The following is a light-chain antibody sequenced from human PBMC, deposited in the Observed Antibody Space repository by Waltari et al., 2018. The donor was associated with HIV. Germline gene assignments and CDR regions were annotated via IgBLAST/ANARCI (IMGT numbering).Light chain of an antibody. CDR2: AAS. V-gene: IGKV1-39*01. CDR3: QQTYNKIT. Sequence: DIQMTQSPSSLSASLGDRVIITCRASQTISTYVNWYQQKPGRAPNLLIYAASSLQSGVPSRFSGSGSGTDFTLTITSLQAEDFATYYCQQTYNKITFGPGTKV. CDR1: QTISTY. J-gene: IGKJ3*01.